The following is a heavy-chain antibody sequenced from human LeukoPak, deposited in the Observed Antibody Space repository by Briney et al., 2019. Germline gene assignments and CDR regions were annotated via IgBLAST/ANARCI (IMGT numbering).Heavy chain of an antibody. CDR1: GGSISSYY. D-gene: IGHD3-22*01. J-gene: IGHJ4*02. V-gene: IGHV4-59*12. CDR2: IYSSGST. Sequence: SETLSLTGTVSGGSISSYYWSWIRQPPGKGLEWIGYIYSSGSTNYNPSLKSRVTISVDTSKNQFSLRLSSVTAADTAVYYCARERYYDSSRTVDYWGQGTLVTVSS. CDR3: ARERYYDSSRTVDY.